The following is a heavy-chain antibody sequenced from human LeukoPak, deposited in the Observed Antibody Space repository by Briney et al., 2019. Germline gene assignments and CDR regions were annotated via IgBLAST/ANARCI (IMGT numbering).Heavy chain of an antibody. CDR1: GGSISSSSYY. V-gene: IGHV4-39*01. Sequence: SETLSLTCTVSGGSISSSSYYWGWIRQPPGKGLEWIGSIYYSGSTYYNPSLKSRVTISVDTSKNQFSLKLSSVTAADTAVYYCARHNYYYDSSGYYYDSAFDIWGQGTTVTVSS. CDR3: ARHNYYYDSSGYYYDSAFDI. J-gene: IGHJ3*02. CDR2: IYYSGST. D-gene: IGHD3-22*01.